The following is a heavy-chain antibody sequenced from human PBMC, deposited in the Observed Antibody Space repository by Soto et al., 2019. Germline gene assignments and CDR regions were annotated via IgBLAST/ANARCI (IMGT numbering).Heavy chain of an antibody. CDR3: ARGESGYSGYANWFDP. CDR2: INHSGST. Sequence: SEPLSLTCAVYGGSFMGYYWSCILQPPVKGLEWIGEINHSGSTNYNPSLKSRVTISVDTSKNQFSLKLSSVTAADTAVYYCARGESGYSGYANWFDPWGQGTLVTGLL. J-gene: IGHJ5*02. V-gene: IGHV4-34*01. CDR1: GGSFMGYY. D-gene: IGHD5-12*01.